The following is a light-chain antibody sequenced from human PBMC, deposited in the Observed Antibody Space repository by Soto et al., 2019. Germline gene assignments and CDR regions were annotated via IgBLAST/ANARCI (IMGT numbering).Light chain of an antibody. J-gene: IGKJ3*01. Sequence: AIRMTQSPSSFSASTGDRVTITCRASQGISSYLAWYQQKPGKAPKLLIYAASTLQSGVPSRFSGSGSGTDFTLPISCLQSEDFATYYCQKYYSYPLTFGPGTKVDIK. CDR1: QGISSY. CDR3: QKYYSYPLT. V-gene: IGKV1-8*01. CDR2: AAS.